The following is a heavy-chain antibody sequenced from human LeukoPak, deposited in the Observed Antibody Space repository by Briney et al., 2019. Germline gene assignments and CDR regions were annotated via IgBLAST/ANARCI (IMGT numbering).Heavy chain of an antibody. Sequence: GGSLRLSCAASGFTFTTYGMHWVRQAPGKGLEWVAFIRYNGNDKYYADSVKGRFAISRDTSKNTLYLQMNRLRAEDTAVYYCARRSAAKDAFDIWGQGTMVTVSS. V-gene: IGHV3-30*02. D-gene: IGHD6-25*01. CDR1: GFTFTTYG. CDR2: IRYNGNDK. J-gene: IGHJ3*02. CDR3: ARRSAAKDAFDI.